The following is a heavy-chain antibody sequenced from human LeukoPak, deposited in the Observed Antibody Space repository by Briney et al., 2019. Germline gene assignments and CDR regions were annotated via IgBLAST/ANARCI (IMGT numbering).Heavy chain of an antibody. D-gene: IGHD3-22*01. V-gene: IGHV4-61*02. CDR1: GGSISSGTYY. J-gene: IGHJ4*02. Sequence: SETLSLTCTVSGGSISSGTYYWTWIRQPAGKGLEWIGRIYTTGSTNYNPSLKSRVAMSTDTSKNQFSLKLSSVTAADTAVYYCARVTTGGYYNCWGQGTLVTVSS. CDR2: IYTTGST. CDR3: ARVTTGGYYNC.